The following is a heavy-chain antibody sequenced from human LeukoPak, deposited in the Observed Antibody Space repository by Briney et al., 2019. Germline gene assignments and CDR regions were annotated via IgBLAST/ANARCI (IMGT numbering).Heavy chain of an antibody. J-gene: IGHJ4*02. V-gene: IGHV4-39*07. CDR3: ASLTMYYYDSSGYLN. CDR1: GGSISSSNYY. CDR2: ILHSGNT. D-gene: IGHD3-22*01. Sequence: SETLSLTCTVSGGSISSSNYYWGWIRQPPGKGLEWIGSILHSGNTYYNPSLKSRVTISVDTSKNQFSLKLSSVTAADTAVYYCASLTMYYYDSSGYLNWGQGTLVTVSS.